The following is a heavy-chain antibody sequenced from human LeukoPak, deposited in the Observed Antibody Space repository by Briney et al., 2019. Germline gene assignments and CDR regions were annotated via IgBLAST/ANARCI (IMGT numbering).Heavy chain of an antibody. CDR2: IIPLFDTV. CDR3: ARGEYSMVRGAPD. D-gene: IGHD3-10*01. CDR1: GGTFYNYT. J-gene: IGHJ4*02. Sequence: SVKVSCKPSGGTFYNYTISWVRQAPGQGLEWMGGIIPLFDTVNYAQKFQGRVTITTDESTTTAYMELSSLRYEDTAVYYCARGEYSMVRGAPDWGQGTLVTVSS. V-gene: IGHV1-69*05.